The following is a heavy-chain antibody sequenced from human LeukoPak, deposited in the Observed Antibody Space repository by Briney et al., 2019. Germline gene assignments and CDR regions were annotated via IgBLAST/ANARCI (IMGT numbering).Heavy chain of an antibody. D-gene: IGHD3-22*01. Sequence: PSETLSLTCTVAGGSISSSSYYWGWIRQPPGKGLEWIGSIYYSGSTYYNPSLKSRVTISVDTSKNQFSLKLSSVTAADTAVYYCARDCLYYYDSSGYLAGEYWGQGTLVTVSS. CDR3: ARDCLYYYDSSGYLAGEY. CDR1: GGSISSSSYY. V-gene: IGHV4-39*07. CDR2: IYYSGST. J-gene: IGHJ4*02.